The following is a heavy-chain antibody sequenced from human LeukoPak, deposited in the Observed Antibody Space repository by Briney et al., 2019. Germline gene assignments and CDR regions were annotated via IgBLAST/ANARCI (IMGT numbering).Heavy chain of an antibody. CDR3: ARETVTTPPDY. V-gene: IGHV3-11*04. CDR2: ISNSGSTI. Sequence: GGSLRLSCAASGFTFSDYYMSWIRQAPGKGLEWVSYISNSGSTIYYADSVKGRFAVSRDNAKNSLYLQMNSLRAEDTAVYYCARETVTTPPDYWGQGTLVTVSS. D-gene: IGHD4-17*01. CDR1: GFTFSDYY. J-gene: IGHJ4*02.